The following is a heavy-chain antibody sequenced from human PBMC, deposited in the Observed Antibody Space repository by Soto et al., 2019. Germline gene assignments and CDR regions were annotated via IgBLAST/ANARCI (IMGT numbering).Heavy chain of an antibody. D-gene: IGHD6-25*01. CDR2: ISSIGVAT. Sequence: GGSLRLSCAASGFTFSVHEMNWVRQAPGKGLEWVSYISSIGVATYYADSVKGRFTISRDNAKNSLYLQMNSLRAEDTAVYYCGRGSGPRGRPYWGQGILVTVSS. CDR3: GRGSGPRGRPY. J-gene: IGHJ4*02. CDR1: GFTFSVHE. V-gene: IGHV3-48*03.